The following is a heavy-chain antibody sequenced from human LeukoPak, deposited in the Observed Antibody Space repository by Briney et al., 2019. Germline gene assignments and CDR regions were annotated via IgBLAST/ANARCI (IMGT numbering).Heavy chain of an antibody. CDR3: ARNSGWYGVS. V-gene: IGHV1-69*06. Sequence: SVKVSCKASGGTFNSYAISWVRQAPGQGLEWMGGIIPIFGTTNYARKFRGRVTLTADKSTRTAYMELNSLRADDTAVYYCARNSGWYGVSWGQGTLVTVSS. J-gene: IGHJ4*02. D-gene: IGHD6-19*01. CDR1: GGTFNSYA. CDR2: IIPIFGTT.